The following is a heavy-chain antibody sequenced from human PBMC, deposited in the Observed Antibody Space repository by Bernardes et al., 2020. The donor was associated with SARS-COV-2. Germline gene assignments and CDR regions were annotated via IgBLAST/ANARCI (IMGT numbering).Heavy chain of an antibody. CDR3: ARRARDDYSLDY. Sequence: GESLKISCKGSGYNFASYWIAWVRQMPGKGLEWMGIIDPGDSDTSYSPSFQGQITISTDTSINTAYLQWSSLKASDTAIYYCARRARDDYSLDYWGQGALVTVSS. J-gene: IGHJ4*02. D-gene: IGHD4-4*01. CDR1: GYNFASYW. CDR2: IDPGDSDT. V-gene: IGHV5-51*01.